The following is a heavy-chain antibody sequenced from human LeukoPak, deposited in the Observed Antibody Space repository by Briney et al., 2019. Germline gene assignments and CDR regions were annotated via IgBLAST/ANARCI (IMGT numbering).Heavy chain of an antibody. V-gene: IGHV1-2*02. D-gene: IGHD3-22*01. J-gene: IGHJ4*02. CDR3: ARINYDSSGAKYYFDY. CDR2: INPNSGGT. Sequence: GASVKVSCKASGYTFAGYYMHWVRQAPGQGLEWMGWINPNSGGTNYAQKFQGRVTMTRDTSISTAYMELSRLRSDDTAVYYCARINYDSSGAKYYFDYWGQGTLVTVSS. CDR1: GYTFAGYY.